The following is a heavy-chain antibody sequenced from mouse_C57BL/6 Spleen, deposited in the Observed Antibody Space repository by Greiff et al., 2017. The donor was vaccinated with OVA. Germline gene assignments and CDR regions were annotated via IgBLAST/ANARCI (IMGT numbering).Heavy chain of an antibody. V-gene: IGHV1-9*01. CDR2: ILPGSGST. J-gene: IGHJ4*01. CDR1: GYTFTGYW. CDR3: ASSPYYYGSSYDYAMDY. Sequence: VQLQESGAELMKPGASVKLSCKASGYTFTGYWIEWVKQRPGHGLEWIGEILPGSGSTNYNEKFKGKATFTADTSSNTAYMHLRSLTPEDSAISSGASSPYYYGSSYDYAMDYWGQGTSVTVSS. D-gene: IGHD1-1*01.